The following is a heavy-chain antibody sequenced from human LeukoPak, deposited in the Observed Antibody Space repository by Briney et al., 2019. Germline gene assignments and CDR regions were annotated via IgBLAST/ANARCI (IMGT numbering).Heavy chain of an antibody. Sequence: ASVKVSCKASGYTFTSYDITWVRQATGQGLEWMGWMIPNSGNTGYAQKFQGRVTMTRNTSISTAYMELSSLRSEDTAVYYCARGLYSSSRFDIWGQGTMVTVSS. J-gene: IGHJ3*02. CDR2: MIPNSGNT. V-gene: IGHV1-8*01. CDR3: ARGLYSSSRFDI. CDR1: GYTFTSYD. D-gene: IGHD6-13*01.